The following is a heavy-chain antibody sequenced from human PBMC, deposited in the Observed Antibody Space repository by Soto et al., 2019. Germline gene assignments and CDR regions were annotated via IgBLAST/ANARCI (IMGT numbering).Heavy chain of an antibody. J-gene: IGHJ6*02. CDR1: GASISSGGYS. CDR3: ARVSGIYYYGMDV. V-gene: IGHV4-30-2*01. D-gene: IGHD3-10*01. CDR2: IYHSGST. Sequence: SETLSLTCAVSGASISSGGYSWSWIRQPPGKGLEWIGYIYHSGSTYYNPSLKSRVTISVDRSKNQFSLKLSSVTAADTAVYYCARVSGIYYYGMDVWGQGTTVTVSS.